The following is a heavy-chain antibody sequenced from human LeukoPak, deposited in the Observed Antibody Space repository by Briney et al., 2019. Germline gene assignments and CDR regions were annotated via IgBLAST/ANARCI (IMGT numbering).Heavy chain of an antibody. J-gene: IGHJ5*02. CDR1: GFTFSSYA. CDR2: ISGSGGST. Sequence: GGSLRLACAASGFTFSSYAMSWVRQAPGKGLEWVSAISGSGGSTYYADSVKGRFTISRDNSKNTLYLQMNSLRAEDTAVYYCAKNGVVVPAAMRSWGQGTLVTVSS. CDR3: AKNGVVVPAAMRS. V-gene: IGHV3-23*01. D-gene: IGHD2-2*01.